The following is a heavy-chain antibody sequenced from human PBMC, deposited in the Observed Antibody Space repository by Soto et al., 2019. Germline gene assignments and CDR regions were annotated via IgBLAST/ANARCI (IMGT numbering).Heavy chain of an antibody. Sequence: SETLSLTCAVSGYSISSGYYCGWFRQPPGKGLEWIGSIYHSGGTYYNPSLKSRVTISVDTSKNQFSLKLSTVTAAATAVYYCAGGVTAGVVDYWGQGTLVTVSS. CDR3: AGGVTAGVVDY. V-gene: IGHV4-38-2*01. D-gene: IGHD3-10*01. J-gene: IGHJ4*02. CDR1: GYSISSGYY. CDR2: IYHSGGT.